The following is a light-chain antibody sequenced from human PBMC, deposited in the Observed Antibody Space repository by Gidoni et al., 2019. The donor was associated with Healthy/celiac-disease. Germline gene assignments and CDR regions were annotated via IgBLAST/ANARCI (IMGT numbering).Light chain of an antibody. J-gene: IGLJ1*01. CDR1: NTDVGGYNY. Sequence: QSALTQPASVSGSPGQSITISCTGTNTDVGGYNYVSWYQQHPGKAPKLMIYEVSNRPSGVSNRCSGSKSGNTASLTISGLQAEDEADYYCSSYTSISIYVFGTGTKVTVL. CDR2: EVS. CDR3: SSYTSISIYV. V-gene: IGLV2-14*01.